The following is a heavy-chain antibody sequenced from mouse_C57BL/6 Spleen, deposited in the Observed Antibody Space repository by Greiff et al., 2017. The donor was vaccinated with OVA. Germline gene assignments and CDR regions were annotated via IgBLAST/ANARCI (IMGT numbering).Heavy chain of an antibody. D-gene: IGHD2-5*01. J-gene: IGHJ1*03. Sequence: VQLQQSGPGLVQPSQSLSITCTVSGFSLTSYGVHWVRQSPGQGLEWLGVIWSGGSTDYNAAFISRLSISKDNSKSQVFFKMNSLQADDTAIYYCARAYYSNYWYFDVWGTGTTVTVSS. CDR1: GFSLTSYG. CDR2: IWSGGST. CDR3: ARAYYSNYWYFDV. V-gene: IGHV2-2*01.